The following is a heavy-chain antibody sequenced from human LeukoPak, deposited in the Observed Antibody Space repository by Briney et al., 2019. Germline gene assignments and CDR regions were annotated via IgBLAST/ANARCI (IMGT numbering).Heavy chain of an antibody. Sequence: PGGSLRLSCAASGFTFSSYSMNWVRQAPGKGLEWVSSISSSSSYIYYAASVKGRFTISRDNAKNSLYLQMNSLRAEDTAVYYCARDRDYYDSSGSFTSTFDYWGQGSLVTVSS. D-gene: IGHD3-22*01. V-gene: IGHV3-21*01. CDR2: ISSSSSYI. J-gene: IGHJ4*02. CDR3: ARDRDYYDSSGSFTSTFDY. CDR1: GFTFSSYS.